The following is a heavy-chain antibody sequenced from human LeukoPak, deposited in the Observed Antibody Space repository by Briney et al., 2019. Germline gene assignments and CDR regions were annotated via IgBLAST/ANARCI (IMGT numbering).Heavy chain of an antibody. CDR1: GFTFSSYA. CDR3: ARDLPYHPTIFGVANPGAFDI. D-gene: IGHD3-3*01. V-gene: IGHV3-30-3*01. Sequence: PGRSLRLSCAASGFTFSSYAMHWVRQAPGKGLEWVAVISYDGSNKYYADSVKGRFTTSRDNSKNTLYLQMNSLRAEDTAVYYCARDLPYHPTIFGVANPGAFDIWGQGTMVTVSS. J-gene: IGHJ3*02. CDR2: ISYDGSNK.